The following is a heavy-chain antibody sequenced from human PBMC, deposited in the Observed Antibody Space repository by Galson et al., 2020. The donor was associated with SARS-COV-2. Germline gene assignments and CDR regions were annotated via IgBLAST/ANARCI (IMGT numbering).Heavy chain of an antibody. V-gene: IGHV3-30*04. D-gene: IGHD3-22*01. Sequence: GESLKISCAASGFTYSSYAMHWVRQAPGKGLEWVAVISYDGSNKYYADSVTGRFTISRDTSKNTLYLQMNSLRAEDTAVYYCARDTYYYDSSGYYYRVYYYGMDVWGQGTTVTVSS. J-gene: IGHJ6*02. CDR1: GFTYSSYA. CDR2: ISYDGSNK. CDR3: ARDTYYYDSSGYYYRVYYYGMDV.